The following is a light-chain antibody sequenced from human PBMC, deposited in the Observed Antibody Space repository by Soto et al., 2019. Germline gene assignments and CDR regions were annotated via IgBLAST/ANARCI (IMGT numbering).Light chain of an antibody. V-gene: IGLV2-14*01. J-gene: IGLJ1*01. CDR2: EVT. CDR3: NSFRVNHLYV. Sequence: QSVLTQPASVSGSPGQTITICCTGTSSDIGGYNAVSWYQHHPGKAPKLIIYEVTHRPAGISDRFSASKSGNTASLTISGLQAEDEADYYCNSFRVNHLYVFGTGTKVTVL. CDR1: SSDIGGYNA.